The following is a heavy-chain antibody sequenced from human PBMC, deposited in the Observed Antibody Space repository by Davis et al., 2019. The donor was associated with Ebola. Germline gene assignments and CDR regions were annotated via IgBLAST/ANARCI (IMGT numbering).Heavy chain of an antibody. CDR3: ARLGVFDFWSGYPNWFDP. J-gene: IGHJ5*02. Sequence: SETLSLTCAVYGGSFSGYYWSWIRQPPGKGLEWIGEINHSGSTNYNPSLKSRVTISVDTSKNQFPLKLSSVTAADTAVYYCARLGVFDFWSGYPNWFDPWGQGTLVTVSS. V-gene: IGHV4-34*01. CDR1: GGSFSGYY. CDR2: INHSGST. D-gene: IGHD3-3*01.